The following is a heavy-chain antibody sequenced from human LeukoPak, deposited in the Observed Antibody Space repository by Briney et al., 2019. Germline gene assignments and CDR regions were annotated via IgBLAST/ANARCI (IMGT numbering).Heavy chain of an antibody. CDR3: ARGTGDVGFDY. V-gene: IGHV6-1*01. J-gene: IGHJ4*02. D-gene: IGHD7-27*01. Sequence: SQTLSLTCAISGDSVSSNSAAWNWIRRSPSRGLEWLGRTYYRSMWYNHYAVSVKSRIIINPDTSKNQFSLQLNSVIPEDTAVYCCARGTGDVGFDYWGQGTLVTVSS. CDR1: GDSVSSNSAA. CDR2: TYYRSMWYN.